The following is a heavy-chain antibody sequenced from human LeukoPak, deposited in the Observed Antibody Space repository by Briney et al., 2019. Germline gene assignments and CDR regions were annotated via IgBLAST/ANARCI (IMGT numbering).Heavy chain of an antibody. CDR2: ISSGSGTI. V-gene: IGHV3-48*01. D-gene: IGHD3-10*01. CDR1: GSTFSSYN. J-gene: IGHJ2*01. CDR3: AALWGLQNWYFDL. Sequence: PGGSLRLSCAASGSTFSSYNINWVRQVPGKGLEWVSYISSGSGTIYYADSVKGRFTISRDNAKNSLFLQMNSLRAEDTAVYYCAALWGLQNWYFDLWGRGTLVTVSS.